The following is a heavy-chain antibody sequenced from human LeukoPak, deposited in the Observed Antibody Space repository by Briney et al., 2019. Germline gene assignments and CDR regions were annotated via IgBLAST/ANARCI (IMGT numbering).Heavy chain of an antibody. CDR2: IASGFQT. CDR1: GFTLGSHD. CDR3: VREARGYHYTYFDY. V-gene: IGHV3-13*01. Sequence: PGGSLRLSCTASGFTLGSHDMHWVRQTTGEGLEWVAAIASGFQTFYAGSVKGRFTVSREDAKNSLYLQMNSLRAGDTAVYYCVREARGYHYTYFDYWGQGTLATVSS. J-gene: IGHJ4*02. D-gene: IGHD5-18*01.